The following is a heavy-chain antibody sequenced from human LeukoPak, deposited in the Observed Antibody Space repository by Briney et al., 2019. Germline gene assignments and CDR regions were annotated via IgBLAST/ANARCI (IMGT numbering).Heavy chain of an antibody. CDR3: CKLYAAFDY. J-gene: IGHJ4*02. V-gene: IGHV4-59*11. Sequence: SETLSLTCTVSGGSISSHYWSWIRQPPGKGLEWIGYIYYSGSTNYNPSLKSRVTISVDTSKNQFSLKLSSVTASDTAVYYCCKLYAAFDYWGQGTLVTVSS. CDR2: IYYSGST. D-gene: IGHD3-3*01. CDR1: GGSISSHY.